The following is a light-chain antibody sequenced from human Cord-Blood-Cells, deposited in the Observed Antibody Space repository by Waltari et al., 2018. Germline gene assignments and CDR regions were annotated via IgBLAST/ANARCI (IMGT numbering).Light chain of an antibody. CDR1: QSISSW. V-gene: IGKV1-5*03. CDR3: QQYNSYST. Sequence: DIQMTQSPSTLSASVGDRVTITCRASQSISSWLAWYQQKPGQAPKLLIYKASSLESGVPTRFSGSGSGTEFTLTISILQPDDFATYYCQQYNSYSTFGQGTKLEIK. CDR2: KAS. J-gene: IGKJ2*01.